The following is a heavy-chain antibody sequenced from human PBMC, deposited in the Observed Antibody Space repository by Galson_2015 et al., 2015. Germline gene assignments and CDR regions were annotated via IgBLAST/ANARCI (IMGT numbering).Heavy chain of an antibody. Sequence: SLRLSCAASGFTFSSYGMHWVRQAPGKGLEWVAVIWFDGSTKYYADSVKGRFTISRDNSKNTLYLQMNSLRAEDTAVYYCARDTPYYYDRDDAFDIWGQGTMVTVSS. V-gene: IGHV3-33*01. J-gene: IGHJ3*02. D-gene: IGHD3-22*01. CDR2: IWFDGSTK. CDR1: GFTFSSYG. CDR3: ARDTPYYYDRDDAFDI.